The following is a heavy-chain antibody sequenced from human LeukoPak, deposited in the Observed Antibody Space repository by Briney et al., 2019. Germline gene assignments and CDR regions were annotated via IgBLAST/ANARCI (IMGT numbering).Heavy chain of an antibody. CDR2: ISGSGGDT. V-gene: IGHV3-23*01. CDR1: AFTFSTYA. J-gene: IGHJ4*02. Sequence: GGSLRPSCAASAFTFSTYAISWVRPAPGKGLEWVSSISGSGGDTHYANSVKGRFTISSDNSKNTLFLQMNSLRDEDTAVYYCAKQRTYFDYWGQGTLVTVSS. CDR3: AKQRTYFDY. D-gene: IGHD3/OR15-3a*01.